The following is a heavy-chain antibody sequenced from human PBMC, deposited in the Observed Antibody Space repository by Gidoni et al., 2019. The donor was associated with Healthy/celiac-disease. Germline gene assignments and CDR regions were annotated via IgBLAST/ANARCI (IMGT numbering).Heavy chain of an antibody. D-gene: IGHD3-3*01. CDR2: SYTSGST. V-gene: IGHV4-4*07. CDR3: ARDRDYYDFWSGYSPANSYYYYGMDV. CDR1: GGSISSYY. Sequence: QVQLQESGPGLVKPSETLSLTCTVSGGSISSYYWSWLRQPAGKGLEWIGRSYTSGSTNYNPSLKSRVTMAVDTSKNQFSLKLSSVTAADTAVYYCARDRDYYDFWSGYSPANSYYYYGMDVWGQGTTVTVSS. J-gene: IGHJ6*02.